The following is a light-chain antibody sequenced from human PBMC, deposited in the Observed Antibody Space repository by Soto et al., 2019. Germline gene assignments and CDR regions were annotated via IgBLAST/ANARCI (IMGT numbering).Light chain of an antibody. J-gene: IGKJ1*01. V-gene: IGKV3-20*01. Sequence: ETVLTQSPGTLSLSPGERVTLSCRANQSIRSNYLAWYRQTPGQAPRLLIYGASNRATGIPDRFSGSGSGTDFTLIISRLEPEDFALYYCQQYGSSPWTFGQGTKVEIK. CDR1: QSIRSNY. CDR3: QQYGSSPWT. CDR2: GAS.